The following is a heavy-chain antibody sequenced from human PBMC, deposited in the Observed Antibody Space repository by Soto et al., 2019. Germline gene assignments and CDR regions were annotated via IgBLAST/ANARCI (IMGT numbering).Heavy chain of an antibody. CDR2: ISSSSATI. CDR1: GFKFSMFG. J-gene: IGHJ5*02. V-gene: IGHV3-48*02. D-gene: IGHD6-19*01. CDR3: ARDKGGTVAGFNWFDP. Sequence: ELFLQESGGDLVQPGGFLRLSCVASGFKFSMFGMNWVRQAPGKGLEWIAYISSSSATIIYGGSVEGRFTVSRDNAKNSLFLQMKSLRDEDTAVYYCARDKGGTVAGFNWFDPWGHGTPVTVST.